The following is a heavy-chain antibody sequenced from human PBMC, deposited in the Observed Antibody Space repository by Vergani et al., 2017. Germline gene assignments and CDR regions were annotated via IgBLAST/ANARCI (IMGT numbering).Heavy chain of an antibody. Sequence: QLQLQESGPGLVKPSETLSLTCTVSGGSISSSSYYWGWIRQPPGKGLEWIGSIYYSGSTYYNPSLKSRVTISVDTSKNQFSLKLNSVTAADTAVYYCARRPLAVAGFIEGDYWGQGTLVTVSS. CDR1: GGSISSSSYY. V-gene: IGHV4-39*01. J-gene: IGHJ4*02. CDR3: ARRPLAVAGFIEGDY. CDR2: IYYSGST. D-gene: IGHD6-19*01.